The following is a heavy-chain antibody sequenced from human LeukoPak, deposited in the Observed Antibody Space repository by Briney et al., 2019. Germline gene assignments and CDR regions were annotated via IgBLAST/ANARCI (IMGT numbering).Heavy chain of an antibody. D-gene: IGHD2-21*01. V-gene: IGHV3-30-3*01. J-gene: IGHJ3*02. Sequence: GGSLRLSCAASGFTFSSYAMHWVRQAPGKGLEWVAVISYDGTYKYYADSVKGRFTISRDNSKNTLYLQMNSLRAEDTAVYYCAKVTIVVVADAFDIWGQGTMVTVSS. CDR1: GFTFSSYA. CDR2: ISYDGTYK. CDR3: AKVTIVVVADAFDI.